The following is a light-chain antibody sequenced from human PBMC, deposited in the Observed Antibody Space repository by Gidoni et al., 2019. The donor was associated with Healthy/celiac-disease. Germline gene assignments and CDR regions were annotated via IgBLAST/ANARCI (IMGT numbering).Light chain of an antibody. J-gene: IGLJ2*01. Sequence: QPALTQPPSASGSPGQSVPISCPGTSSDVGGSSDVSWYQQHPGKAPKLMIYEVSKRPSGVPDRFSGSKSGNTASRTGSGLQAEDEADYYCSSYAGSNNLVFGGGTKLTVL. CDR3: SSYAGSNNLV. CDR2: EVS. CDR1: SSDVGGSSD. V-gene: IGLV2-8*01.